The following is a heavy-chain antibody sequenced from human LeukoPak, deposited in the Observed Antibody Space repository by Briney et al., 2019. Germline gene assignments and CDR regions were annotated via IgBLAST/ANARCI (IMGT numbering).Heavy chain of an antibody. J-gene: IGHJ4*02. V-gene: IGHV1-18*01. D-gene: IGHD1-26*01. CDR1: GYTFTSYG. Sequence: ASVKVSCKVSGYTFTSYGISWVRQAPGQGLEWMGWISAYNGNTNYAQKLQGRVTMTTDTSTSTAYMELRSLRSDDTAVYYCARPPQKDRGSSYVFWGKGPLVTVSS. CDR2: ISAYNGNT. CDR3: ARPPQKDRGSSYVF.